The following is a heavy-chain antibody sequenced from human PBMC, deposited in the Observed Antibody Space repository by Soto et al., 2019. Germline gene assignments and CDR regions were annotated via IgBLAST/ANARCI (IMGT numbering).Heavy chain of an antibody. CDR3: ARDRLHCSGGSCYSGAGYYFDY. J-gene: IGHJ4*02. CDR1: GGSISSGGYY. V-gene: IGHV4-31*03. D-gene: IGHD2-15*01. Sequence: QVQLQESGPGLVKPSQTLSLTCTVSGGSISSGGYYWSWIRQHPGKGLEWIGYIYYSGSTYYNPSLTIRVTISVDTSKNQFSLKLSSVTAADTAVYYCARDRLHCSGGSCYSGAGYYFDYWGQGTLVTVSS. CDR2: IYYSGST.